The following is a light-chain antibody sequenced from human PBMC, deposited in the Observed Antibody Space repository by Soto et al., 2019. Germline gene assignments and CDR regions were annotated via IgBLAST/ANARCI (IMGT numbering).Light chain of an antibody. CDR2: AAS. Sequence: DIQMTQSPSTLSGSVGDRVTITCRASQSISSYLNWYQQKPGKAPKVLIYAASSLQSGVPSRFSGIGSGTEFTLTISSLQPDDFATYYCQQYETFSGTFGPGTKVDIK. CDR3: QQYETFSGT. V-gene: IGKV1-5*01. CDR1: QSISSY. J-gene: IGKJ1*01.